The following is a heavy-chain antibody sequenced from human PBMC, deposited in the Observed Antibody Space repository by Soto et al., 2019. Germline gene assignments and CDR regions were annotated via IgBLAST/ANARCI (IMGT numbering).Heavy chain of an antibody. J-gene: IGHJ3*02. CDR3: VRGLGRSRLYSPWAAFDI. CDR2: IKQDGNEK. D-gene: IGHD2-8*01. V-gene: IGHV3-7*01. Sequence: EVQLVESGGGLVQPGGSLRLSCAVSGFTFSDYWMSWVRQAPGKGLEWVANIKQDGNEKYYVDSVKGRFTISRDNAKNSLYLQMNSLRAEDTAVYYCVRGLGRSRLYSPWAAFDIWGQGTIATLAS. CDR1: GFTFSDYW.